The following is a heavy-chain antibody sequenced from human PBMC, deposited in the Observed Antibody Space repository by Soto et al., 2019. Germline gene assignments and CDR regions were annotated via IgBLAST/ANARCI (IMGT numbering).Heavy chain of an antibody. D-gene: IGHD3-3*01. CDR1: GGSVNTAPYH. Sequence: SETLSLTCTVSGGSVNTAPYHWSWIRQSPRNGLEWIGNIYYTGSTNYNPSFESRVAISLETSNNQFSLRLTSLTAADTAVYYCAREAMYYDFWSGPPFDPWGQGTLVTVSS. CDR2: IYYTGST. J-gene: IGHJ5*02. CDR3: AREAMYYDFWSGPPFDP. V-gene: IGHV4-61*01.